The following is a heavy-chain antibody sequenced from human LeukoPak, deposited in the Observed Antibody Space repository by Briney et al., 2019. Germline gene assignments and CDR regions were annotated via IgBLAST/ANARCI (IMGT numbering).Heavy chain of an antibody. V-gene: IGHV4-30-4*01. CDR1: GGSISSGDYY. J-gene: IGHJ3*02. D-gene: IGHD3-10*01. CDR2: IYYSGST. Sequence: PSQTLSLTCTVSGGSISSGDYYWSWIRQPPGKGLEWIGYIYYSGSTYYNPSLKSRVTISVDTSKNQFSLKLSSVTAADTAVYYCARDSKLLWFGEPPQDAFDIWGQGTMVTVSS. CDR3: ARDSKLLWFGEPPQDAFDI.